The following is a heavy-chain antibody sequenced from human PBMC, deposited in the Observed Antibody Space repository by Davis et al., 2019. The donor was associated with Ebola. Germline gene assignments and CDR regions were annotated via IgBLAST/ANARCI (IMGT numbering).Heavy chain of an antibody. J-gene: IGHJ4*02. Sequence: ASVKVSCKASGYVFIRNDISWFRQAPGQGLECMGWINPHNGNTNYAQNVQGRVTMTTDTSTSTAYMEVGSLRPDDTAVYYCARAQFPTTSDHWGQGTLVTVSS. CDR2: INPHNGNT. CDR1: GYVFIRND. V-gene: IGHV1-18*04. D-gene: IGHD1-1*01. CDR3: ARAQFPTTSDH.